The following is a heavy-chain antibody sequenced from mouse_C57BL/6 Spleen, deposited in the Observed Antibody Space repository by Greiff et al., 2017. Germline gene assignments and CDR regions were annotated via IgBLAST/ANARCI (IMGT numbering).Heavy chain of an antibody. V-gene: IGHV3-3*01. D-gene: IGHD1-1*01. J-gene: IGHJ4*01. CDR1: GFSITSDCY. CDR2: TFYSGIT. CDR3: ARDPLLRYQWAMDD. Sequence: EVHLVESGPSLVRPSQTLSLTCTVTGFSITSDCYWIWIRQFPGNKLEYIGYTFYSGITYYNPSLERRTYITRDTSKNQFSLKLSSVTTEDTATYYCARDPLLRYQWAMDDWGQGTSVTVSS.